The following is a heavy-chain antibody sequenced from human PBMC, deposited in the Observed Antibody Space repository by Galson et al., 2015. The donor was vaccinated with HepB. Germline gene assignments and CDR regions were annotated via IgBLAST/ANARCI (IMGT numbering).Heavy chain of an antibody. D-gene: IGHD3-22*01. J-gene: IGHJ4*02. V-gene: IGHV1-69*13. CDR1: GGTFSTYT. Sequence: SVKVSCKASGGTFSTYTLSWVRQAPGQGLEWMGGIIPIFGSANYAQKFQGRVTITADESTSTTFMELRRLRSEDTAMYYCARQYDTRGCYPYWGQGTLVTVSS. CDR2: IIPIFGSA. CDR3: ARQYDTRGCYPY.